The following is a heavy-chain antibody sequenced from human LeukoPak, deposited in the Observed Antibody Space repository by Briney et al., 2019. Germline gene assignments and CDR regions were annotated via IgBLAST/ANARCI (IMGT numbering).Heavy chain of an antibody. CDR1: GGTFSSYA. D-gene: IGHD3-22*01. V-gene: IGHV1-69*04. Sequence: ASVKVSFKASGGTFSSYAISWVRQAPGQGLEWMGRIIPILGIANYAQKFQGRVTITADKSTSTAYMELSSLRSEDTAVYYCARDPDYYDSSEDYWGQGTLVTVSS. CDR3: ARDPDYYDSSEDY. CDR2: IIPILGIA. J-gene: IGHJ4*02.